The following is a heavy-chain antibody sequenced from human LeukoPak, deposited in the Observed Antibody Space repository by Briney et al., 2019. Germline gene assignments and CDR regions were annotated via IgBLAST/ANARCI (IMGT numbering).Heavy chain of an antibody. CDR1: GGSISGYY. CDR3: ARHSVGRSGYDH. J-gene: IGHJ5*02. V-gene: IGHV4-59*08. Sequence: SETLSLTCTVSGGSISGYYGSWIRQPPGKGLEWIGYIYYTGSTNYNPSLKSRVTISVDTSKNQCSLKLNSVTAADTAGYYCARHSVGRSGYDHWGQGPLVTVSA. CDR2: IYYTGST. D-gene: IGHD3-22*01.